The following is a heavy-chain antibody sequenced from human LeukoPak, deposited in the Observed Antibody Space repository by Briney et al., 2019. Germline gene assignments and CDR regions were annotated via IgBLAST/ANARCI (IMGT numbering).Heavy chain of an antibody. V-gene: IGHV4-61*02. Sequence: SETLSLTCTVSGGSISSGSYYWSWIRQPAGKGLEWIGRIYTSGSTNYNPSLKSRVTISVDTSKNQFSLKLSSVTAADTAVYYCARDRTMVRGVIITYYYYYMDVWGKGTTVTISS. CDR2: IYTSGST. J-gene: IGHJ6*03. CDR1: GGSISSGSYY. D-gene: IGHD3-10*01. CDR3: ARDRTMVRGVIITYYYYYMDV.